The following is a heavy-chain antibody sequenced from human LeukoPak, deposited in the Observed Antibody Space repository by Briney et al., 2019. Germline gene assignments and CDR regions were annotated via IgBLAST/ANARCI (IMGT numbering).Heavy chain of an antibody. Sequence: PSETLSLTCTVSGGSISSSSYYWGWIRQPPGKGLEWIGSIYYSGSTYYNPSLKSRVTISVDTSKNQFSLRLSSVTAADTAVYYCARDFGIVVVTGVNWFDPWGQGTLVTVSS. D-gene: IGHD3-22*01. CDR3: ARDFGIVVVTGVNWFDP. J-gene: IGHJ5*02. CDR2: IYYSGST. CDR1: GGSISSSSYY. V-gene: IGHV4-39*07.